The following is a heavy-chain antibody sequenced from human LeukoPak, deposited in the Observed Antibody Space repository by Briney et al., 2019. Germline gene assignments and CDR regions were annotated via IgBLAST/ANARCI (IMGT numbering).Heavy chain of an antibody. CDR2: IYYSGST. D-gene: IGHD4-23*01. Sequence: SQTLSLNCTISGGSISSGDYYWSSIRHPPGKGLEWIGYIYYSGSTYYNPSLKSRVTISVDTSKNQFSLKLSSVTAADTAVYYCARYYGGNFGYYFDYWGQGTLVTVSS. J-gene: IGHJ4*02. CDR3: ARYYGGNFGYYFDY. V-gene: IGHV4-30-4*01. CDR1: GGSISSGDYY.